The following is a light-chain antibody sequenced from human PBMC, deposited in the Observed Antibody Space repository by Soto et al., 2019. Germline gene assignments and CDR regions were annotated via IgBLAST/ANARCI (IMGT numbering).Light chain of an antibody. V-gene: IGLV1-44*01. Sequence: QSVLTQPPSASGTPGQRVTISCSGTNSNIGSNPVNWYQQLPGTAPRLLIYTNTQRPSGVPDRFSGSKSGASASLAISGLQSEDEADYYCAAWDHSLNAVVFGGGTKLTVL. CDR3: AAWDHSLNAVV. CDR1: NSNIGSNP. J-gene: IGLJ2*01. CDR2: TNT.